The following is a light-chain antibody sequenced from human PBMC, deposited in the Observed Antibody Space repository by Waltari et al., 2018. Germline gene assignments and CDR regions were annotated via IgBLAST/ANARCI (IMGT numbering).Light chain of an antibody. J-gene: IGKJ2*03. Sequence: VISTQSPATLSLSPGERATLSCRASQSVSSYLAWYQQKPGQAPRLLIYGASSRATGIPDRFSGSGSGTDFTLTISSLEPEDVGVYHCYQHSSGYSFGQGTKVEIK. CDR2: GAS. CDR3: YQHSSGYS. V-gene: IGKV3-11*01. CDR1: QSVSSY.